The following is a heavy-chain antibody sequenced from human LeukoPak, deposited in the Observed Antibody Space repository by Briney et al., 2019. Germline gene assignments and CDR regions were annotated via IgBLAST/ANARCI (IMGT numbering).Heavy chain of an antibody. CDR1: GFTFSTYA. Sequence: PGGSLRLSCEASGFTFSTYAMSWVRQAPGKGLEWVSSISNDGDRTYYGDSVKGRFTISRAISKNTLYLQMNSLRVDDTAVYYCVKRSGRGTSYFAACGQGALVTVSS. V-gene: IGHV3-23*01. D-gene: IGHD1-1*01. CDR2: ISNDGDRT. CDR3: VKRSGRGTSYFAA. J-gene: IGHJ4*02.